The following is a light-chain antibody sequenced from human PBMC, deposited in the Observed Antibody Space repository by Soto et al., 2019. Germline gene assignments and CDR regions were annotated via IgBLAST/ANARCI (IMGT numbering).Light chain of an antibody. CDR2: DIS. CDR3: QQYNSWPLT. CDR1: QSVSSN. J-gene: IGKJ4*01. Sequence: ETVMTQSPATMSVSPGARAPLSCRARQSVSSNLAWYQQKPGQPPRLLIYDISTRATGIPTRFSGSGSGTEFTLTISSLQSEDFAVYYCQQYNSWPLTFGGGTKVDIK. V-gene: IGKV3D-15*01.